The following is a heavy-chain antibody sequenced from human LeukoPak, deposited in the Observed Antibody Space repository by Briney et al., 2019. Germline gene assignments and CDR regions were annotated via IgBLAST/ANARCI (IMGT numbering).Heavy chain of an antibody. CDR2: IRYDGSNK. CDR3: AKDLYSSSWYLPDY. V-gene: IGHV3-30*02. CDR1: GFTFSSYG. D-gene: IGHD6-13*01. J-gene: IGHJ4*02. Sequence: GGSLRLSCAAYGFTFSSYGMHWVRQAPGKGLEWVAFIRYDGSNKYYADSVKGRSTISRDNSKNTLYLQMNSLRAEDTAVYYCAKDLYSSSWYLPDYWGQGTLVTVSS.